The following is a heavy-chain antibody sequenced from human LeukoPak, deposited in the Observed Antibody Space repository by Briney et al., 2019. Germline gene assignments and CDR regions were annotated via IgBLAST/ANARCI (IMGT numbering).Heavy chain of an antibody. CDR3: ARGVLPPFDP. Sequence: SQTLSLTCAISGDSVSSNSAAWSWIRQSPSRGLEWLGRTYYRFKWYNHYAVSVKSRIPINPATSKSQFSLQLNTVTPEDTAVYYCARGVLPPFDPWGQGTLVTVSS. D-gene: IGHD2-8*01. CDR1: GDSVSSNSAA. V-gene: IGHV6-1*01. CDR2: TYYRFKWYN. J-gene: IGHJ5*01.